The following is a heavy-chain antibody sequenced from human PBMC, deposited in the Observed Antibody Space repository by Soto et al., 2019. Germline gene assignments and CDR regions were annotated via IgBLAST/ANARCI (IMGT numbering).Heavy chain of an antibody. CDR3: ARSRSGAVADSFDF. Sequence: EVQLVESGGGLVKPGGSLRLSCAASGFTLNSYSVNWVRQAPGKGLEWVSSISSGSYYIDFADSVKGRFTISRDNSKNILSLHMNSLTNEDTAVYYCARSRSGAVADSFDFWGQGTLVTVSS. CDR2: ISSGSYYI. J-gene: IGHJ4*02. V-gene: IGHV3-21*02. D-gene: IGHD3-10*01. CDR1: GFTLNSYS.